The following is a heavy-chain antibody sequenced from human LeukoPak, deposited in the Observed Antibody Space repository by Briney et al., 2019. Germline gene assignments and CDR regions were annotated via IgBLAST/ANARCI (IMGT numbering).Heavy chain of an antibody. D-gene: IGHD1-26*01. CDR2: INPNSGGT. CDR3: ARAVKGGSYFRYYYYGMDV. CDR1: GYTFTGYY. Sequence: VASVKVSCKASGYTFTGYYMHWVRQAPGQGLEWMGWINPNSGGTNYAQKFQGWVTMTRDTSISTAYMELCRLRSDDTAVYYCARAVKGGSYFRYYYYGMDVWGQGTTVTVSS. V-gene: IGHV1-2*04. J-gene: IGHJ6*02.